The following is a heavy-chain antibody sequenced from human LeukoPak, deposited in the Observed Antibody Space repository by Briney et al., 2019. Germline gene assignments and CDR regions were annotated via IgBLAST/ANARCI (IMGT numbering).Heavy chain of an antibody. D-gene: IGHD3-10*01. CDR3: ARNLWFGESSDAFDM. CDR2: INPKSGGT. J-gene: IGHJ3*02. V-gene: IGHV1-2*02. CDR1: GYSFTGHY. Sequence: GASVKVSCKASGYSFTGHYMHWVPQAPGQGLEWMGWINPKSGGTNYAQKFQGRVTMTRDTSISTAYMDMSSLRSDDTAVYYCARNLWFGESSDAFDMWGQGTMVTVSS.